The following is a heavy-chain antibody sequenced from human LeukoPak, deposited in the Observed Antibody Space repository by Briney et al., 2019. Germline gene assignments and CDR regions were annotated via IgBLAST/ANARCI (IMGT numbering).Heavy chain of an antibody. J-gene: IGHJ4*02. CDR2: IYTSGST. V-gene: IGHV4-61*02. Sequence: SQTLSLTCTVSGGSISSGSYYWSWIRQPAGKGLEWIGCIYTSGSTNYNPSLKSRVTMSVDTSKNQFSLELSSVTAADTAVYYCARLLYSGSSLDYWGQGTLVTVSS. CDR1: GGSISSGSYY. CDR3: ARLLYSGSSLDY. D-gene: IGHD6-13*01.